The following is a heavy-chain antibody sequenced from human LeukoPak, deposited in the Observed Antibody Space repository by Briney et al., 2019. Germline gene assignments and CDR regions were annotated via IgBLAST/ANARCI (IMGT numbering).Heavy chain of an antibody. V-gene: IGHV3-21*01. D-gene: IGHD3-10*01. CDR2: ISSSSSYI. J-gene: IGHJ4*02. Sequence: GGSLRLSCAASGFTFSSYSMNWVRQAPGKGLEWVSSISSSSSYIYYADSVKGRFTISRDNAKNSLFLQMNSLRAEDTAVYYCARDFLWGSGSRWGQGTLVTVSS. CDR3: ARDFLWGSGSR. CDR1: GFTFSSYS.